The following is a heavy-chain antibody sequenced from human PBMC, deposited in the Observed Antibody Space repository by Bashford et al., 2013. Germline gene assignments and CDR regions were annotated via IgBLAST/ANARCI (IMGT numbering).Heavy chain of an antibody. V-gene: IGHV2-70*11. Sequence: SGPTLVKPTQTLTLTCTFSGFSLSTSGMCVTWIRQPPGKALEWLARIDWDDDKYYSPSLKTRLTISKDTAKNQVVLTMTNMDPVDTATFYCARFRTGLYYALDVWGPRDHGHRLL. J-gene: IGHJ6*01. CDR3: ARFRTGLYYALDV. CDR2: IDWDDDK. D-gene: IGHD3-3*01. CDR1: GFSLSTSGMC.